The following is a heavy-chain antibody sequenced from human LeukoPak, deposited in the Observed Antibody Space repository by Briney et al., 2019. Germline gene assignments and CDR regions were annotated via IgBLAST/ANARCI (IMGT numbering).Heavy chain of an antibody. V-gene: IGHV3-48*02. CDR3: ARRVTTAYDY. D-gene: IGHD1-1*01. CDR1: GFTFSSYA. CDR2: ISSSSSSII. J-gene: IGHJ4*02. Sequence: RGSLRLSCAASGFTFSSYAMNWVRQAPGKGLEWVSYISSSSSSIIHYADSVKGRFTISRDNAKNSVYLQMNSLRDEDTAVYYSARRVTTAYDYWGQGTLVTVSS.